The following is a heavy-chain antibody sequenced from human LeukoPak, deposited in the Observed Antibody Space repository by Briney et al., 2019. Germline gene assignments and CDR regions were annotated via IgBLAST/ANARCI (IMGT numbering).Heavy chain of an antibody. V-gene: IGHV4-39*07. J-gene: IGHJ4*02. Sequence: SETLSLTCTVSGGSISSSSCYWGWIRQPPGKGLEWIGSIYYSGSTYYNPSLKSRVTISVDTSKNQFSLKLSSVTAADTAVYYCARGVHLWLPQPYFDSWGQGTLVTVSS. D-gene: IGHD5-18*01. CDR1: GGSISSSSCY. CDR3: ARGVHLWLPQPYFDS. CDR2: IYYSGST.